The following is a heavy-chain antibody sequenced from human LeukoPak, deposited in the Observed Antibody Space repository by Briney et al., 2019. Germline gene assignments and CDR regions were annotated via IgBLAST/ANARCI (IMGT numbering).Heavy chain of an antibody. D-gene: IGHD5-18*01. V-gene: IGHV3-74*01. CDR2: INRDGSST. J-gene: IGHJ6*02. Sequence: GGSLRLSCAASGFTFSSYWMHWVRQAPGKGLVWVARINRDGSSTSYADSVKGRFTISRDNAKNTLYLQMNSLRAEDTAVYYCARGTGLRTATNVAYGMDVWGQGTTVTVSS. CDR3: ARGTGLRTATNVAYGMDV. CDR1: GFTFSSYW.